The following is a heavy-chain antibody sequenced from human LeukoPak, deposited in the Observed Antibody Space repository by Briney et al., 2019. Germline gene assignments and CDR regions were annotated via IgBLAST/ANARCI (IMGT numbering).Heavy chain of an antibody. CDR2: LHYSGST. D-gene: IGHD3-10*01. V-gene: IGHV4-39*01. CDR1: GGSISDTNYY. CDR3: AGGLGSYRF. J-gene: IGHJ4*02. Sequence: SETLSLTCTVSGGSISDTNYYWVWIRQPPGEGLEWIASLHYSGSTFYNPSLKSRVTTSIDTSKNQFSLRLSSVTAADTAVYYCAGGLGSYRFWGQGTLVTVSS.